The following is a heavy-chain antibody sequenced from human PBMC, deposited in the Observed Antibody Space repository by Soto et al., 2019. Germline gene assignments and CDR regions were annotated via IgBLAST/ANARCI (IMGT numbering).Heavy chain of an antibody. CDR3: ARVGDIVVVPAARVAFDI. D-gene: IGHD2-2*01. V-gene: IGHV4-34*01. J-gene: IGHJ3*02. Sequence: PSETLSLTCAVYGWSFRGYYWSWIRQPPGKGLEWIGEINHSGSTNYNPSLKSRVTISVDTSKNQFSLKLSSVTAADTAVYYCARVGDIVVVPAARVAFDIWGQGTMVTVSS. CDR2: INHSGST. CDR1: GWSFRGYY.